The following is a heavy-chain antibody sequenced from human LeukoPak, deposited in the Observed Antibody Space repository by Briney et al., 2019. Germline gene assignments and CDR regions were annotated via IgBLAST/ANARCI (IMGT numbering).Heavy chain of an antibody. J-gene: IGHJ4*02. D-gene: IGHD3-22*01. CDR1: GGTFSSYA. CDR3: ASSPTYYHDSSDPYYFDY. CDR2: IIPIFGTA. V-gene: IGHV1-69*05. Sequence: GASVKVSCKASGGTFSSYAISWVRQAPGQGLEWMGGIIPIFGTANYAQKFQGRVTITTDESTSTAYMELSSLRSEDTAVYYCASSPTYYHDSSDPYYFDYWGQGTLVTVSS.